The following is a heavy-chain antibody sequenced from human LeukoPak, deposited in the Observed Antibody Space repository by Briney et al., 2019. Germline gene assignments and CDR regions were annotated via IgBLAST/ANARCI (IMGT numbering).Heavy chain of an antibody. CDR1: GXSFSTYG. Sequence: PGGSLRLSCAASGXSFSTYGTHWVRQAPGKGLEWVAVISYDGNYADSVEGRFTISRDNSKNTLYLQMNSLRAEDTAVYYCAKGHSSGWWYFDYWGQGTLVTVSS. D-gene: IGHD6-19*01. CDR3: AKGHSSGWWYFDY. CDR2: ISYDG. J-gene: IGHJ4*02. V-gene: IGHV3-30*18.